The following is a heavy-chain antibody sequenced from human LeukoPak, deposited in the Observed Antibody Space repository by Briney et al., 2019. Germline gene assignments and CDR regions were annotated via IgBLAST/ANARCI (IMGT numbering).Heavy chain of an antibody. J-gene: IGHJ4*02. D-gene: IGHD6-19*01. V-gene: IGHV3-21*01. Sequence: GGSLRLSCAASGFTFSSYSMNWVRQAPGKGLEWVSSISSSSSYIYYADSVKGRFTISRDNAKNSLYLQMNSLRAEDTAVYYCARDKNGWFGGQWLLEYWGQGTLVTVSS. CDR3: ARDKNGWFGGQWLLEY. CDR1: GFTFSSYS. CDR2: ISSSSSYI.